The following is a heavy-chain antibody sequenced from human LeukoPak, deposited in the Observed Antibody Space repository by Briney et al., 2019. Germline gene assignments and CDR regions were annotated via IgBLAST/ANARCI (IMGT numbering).Heavy chain of an antibody. CDR3: ARHYRSRWCFVQ. J-gene: IGHJ4*02. D-gene: IGHD6-19*01. CDR2: VSHSESGDT. V-gene: IGHV4-38-2*01. Sequence: SETLSLTCAVSGYSLSDGYFWAWVRPSPGKGLEWIGSVSHSESGDTYRNPSLKSRVTMSVDTSKNHFSLTLRSVRAADTAVYYCARHYRSRWCFVQWGRGTLVTVSS. CDR1: GYSLSDGYF.